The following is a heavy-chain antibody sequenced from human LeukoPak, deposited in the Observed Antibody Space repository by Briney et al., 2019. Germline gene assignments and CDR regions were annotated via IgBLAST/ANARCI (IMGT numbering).Heavy chain of an antibody. CDR2: MNPNSGNT. D-gene: IGHD3-9*01. CDR3: ARATGKDILTGRKLDC. V-gene: IGHV1-8*01. CDR1: GYTFTSYD. Sequence: ASVKVFCKASGYTFTSYDINCVRQATGQGLEWMGWMNPNSGNTGYAQKFQGRVTMTRNTSISTAYMELSSLRSEDTAVYYCARATGKDILTGRKLDCWGQGTLVSVSS. J-gene: IGHJ4*02.